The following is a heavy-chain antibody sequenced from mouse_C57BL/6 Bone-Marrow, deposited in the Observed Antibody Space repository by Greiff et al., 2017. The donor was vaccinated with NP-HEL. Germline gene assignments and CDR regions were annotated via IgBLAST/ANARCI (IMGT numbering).Heavy chain of an antibody. Sequence: EVQGVESGGGLVKPGGSLQLSCAASGFTFSSYAMSWVRQTPEKRLEWVATISDGGSYTYYPDNVKGRFPISRDNAKNNLYRQMSHLKSEDTAMYYCARDRNWYFDVWGTGTTVTVSS. CDR3: ARDRNWYFDV. J-gene: IGHJ1*03. CDR1: GFTFSSYA. CDR2: ISDGGSYT. V-gene: IGHV5-4*01.